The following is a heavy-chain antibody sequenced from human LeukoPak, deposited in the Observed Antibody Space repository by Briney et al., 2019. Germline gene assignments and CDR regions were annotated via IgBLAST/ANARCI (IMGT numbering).Heavy chain of an antibody. D-gene: IGHD3-16*01. V-gene: IGHV3-21*01. CDR2: ISSSSSYI. CDR1: GFTFSSYS. J-gene: IGHJ5*02. Sequence: GGSLRLSCAASGFTFSSYSMNWVRQAPGKGLEWVSSISSSSSYIYYADSVKGRFTISRDNAKNSLYLQMNSLRAEDTAVYYCAREGSGCYAAGWFDPWGQGTLVTVSS. CDR3: AREGSGCYAAGWFDP.